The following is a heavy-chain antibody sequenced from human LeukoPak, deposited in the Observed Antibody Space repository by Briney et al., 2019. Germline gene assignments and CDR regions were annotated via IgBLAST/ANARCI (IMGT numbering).Heavy chain of an antibody. Sequence: GGSLRLSCAASGFTFSSYAMHWVRQAPGKGLEWVAVISYDGSNKYYADSVKGRFTISRDNSKNTLYLQMSSLRAEDTAVYYCARDRVLYIAAHFDYWGQGTLVTVSS. CDR2: ISYDGSNK. V-gene: IGHV3-30*04. D-gene: IGHD6-13*01. CDR1: GFTFSSYA. CDR3: ARDRVLYIAAHFDY. J-gene: IGHJ4*02.